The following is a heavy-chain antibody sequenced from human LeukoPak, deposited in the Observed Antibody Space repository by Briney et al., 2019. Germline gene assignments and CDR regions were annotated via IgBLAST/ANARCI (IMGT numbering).Heavy chain of an antibody. CDR2: INPHTGDT. J-gene: IGHJ4*02. CDR3: ARLWSNSLDY. CDR1: GYTFIGYY. V-gene: IGHV1-2*02. Sequence: ASVKVSCKASGYTFIGYYLHWVRQAPGQGLEWMGWINPHTGDTRYAQKFQGRVTLTRDKSISTAYMELSRLRSDDTAVYFCARLWSNSLDYWGQGTLVTVSS. D-gene: IGHD2-21*01.